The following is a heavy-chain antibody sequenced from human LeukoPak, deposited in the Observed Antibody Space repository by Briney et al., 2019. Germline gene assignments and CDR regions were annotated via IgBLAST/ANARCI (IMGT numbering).Heavy chain of an antibody. CDR1: GGTFSSYA. V-gene: IGHV1-69*13. J-gene: IGHJ4*02. D-gene: IGHD6-13*01. CDR3: ASDGYSSSWYYFDY. Sequence: SVRVSCKASGGTFSSYAISWVRQAPGQGLEWMGGIIPIFGTANYAQKFQGRVTITADESTSTAYMELSSLRSEDTAVYYCASDGYSSSWYYFDYWGQGTLVTVSS. CDR2: IIPIFGTA.